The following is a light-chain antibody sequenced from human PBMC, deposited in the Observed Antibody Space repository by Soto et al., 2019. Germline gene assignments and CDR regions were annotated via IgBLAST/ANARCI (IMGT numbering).Light chain of an antibody. CDR1: LSVGSSY. J-gene: IGKJ5*01. CDR3: QQYNNWPLT. V-gene: IGKV3D-15*01. Sequence: PGEIVTLSCRASLSVGSSYLTSYQQKPGQAPRLLIYGASTRATSIPARFSGSGSGTDFTLTISSLQSEDFAVYYCQQYNNWPLTFGQGTRLEIK. CDR2: GAS.